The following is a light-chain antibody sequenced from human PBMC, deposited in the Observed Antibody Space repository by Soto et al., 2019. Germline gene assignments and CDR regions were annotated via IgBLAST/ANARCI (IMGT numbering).Light chain of an antibody. V-gene: IGKV1-5*01. CDR3: QKHHSYSPA. CDR1: QSVSYW. J-gene: IGKJ4*01. Sequence: DLQLTQSPSTLSTSVGASVTITCRASQSVSYWLAWYQQKTGKAPKILIYDASTLQSGVPSRFSGSGSGTELTLTISSLQPDDFATYSCQKHHSYSPAFGGGTKVDIK. CDR2: DAS.